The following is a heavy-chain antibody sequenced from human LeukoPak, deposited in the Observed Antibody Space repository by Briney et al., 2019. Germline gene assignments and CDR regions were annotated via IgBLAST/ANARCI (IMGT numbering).Heavy chain of an antibody. Sequence: GASVKVSCKASGYTFTGYYMHWVRQAPGQGLEWMGWINPNSGGTNYAQNFQGRVTMTRDTSINTAYMELSRLRSDDTAVYYCARDLTYFHGSRGSGFDPWGQGTLVTASS. J-gene: IGHJ5*02. V-gene: IGHV1-2*02. CDR3: ARDLTYFHGSRGSGFDP. CDR1: GYTFTGYY. CDR2: INPNSGGT. D-gene: IGHD3-22*01.